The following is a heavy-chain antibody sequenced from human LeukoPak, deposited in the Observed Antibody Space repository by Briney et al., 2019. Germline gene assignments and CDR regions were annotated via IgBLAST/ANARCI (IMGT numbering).Heavy chain of an antibody. J-gene: IGHJ5*02. CDR2: IFDSGST. V-gene: IGHV4-59*08. D-gene: IGHD5/OR15-5a*01. CDR1: GGSISSYY. Sequence: KPSETLSLTCTVSGGSISSYYWSWVRQPPGKGLEWIGFIFDSGSTNYNPSLKSRVTISVDSSKNQFPLKLSSVTAADTAVYYCARRVSAGWFDPWGQGTLVTVSS. CDR3: ARRVSAGWFDP.